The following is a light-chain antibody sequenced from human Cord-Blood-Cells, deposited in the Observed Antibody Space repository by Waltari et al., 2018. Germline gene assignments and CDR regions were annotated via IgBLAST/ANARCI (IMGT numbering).Light chain of an antibody. CDR3: AAWDDSLNGWV. V-gene: IGLV1-44*01. CDR1: SSNIGRNT. Sequence: QSVLTQPPSASGTPGQRVTISCSGSSSNIGRNTVNWYQQRPGTAPKLLSLSNTQRPSGVPDRFSGSKSGTSASRAISGLQSEDEADYYCAAWDDSLNGWVFGGGTKLTGL. CDR2: SNT. J-gene: IGLJ3*02.